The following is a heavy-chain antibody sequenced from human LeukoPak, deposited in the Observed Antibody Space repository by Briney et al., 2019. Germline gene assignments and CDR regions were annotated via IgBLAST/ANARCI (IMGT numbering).Heavy chain of an antibody. CDR2: INNGGSSA. D-gene: IGHD2-21*02. CDR1: GFTFSRYW. CDR3: ARDLWGDRDCFFDS. J-gene: IGHJ4*02. Sequence: PGGSLRLSCAASGFTFSRYWMHWVRQAPGKGLVWVSRINNGGSSASYGGPVEGRFTMSRDNAKNTIYLQMNSLRAEDTAVYFCARDLWGDRDCFFDSWGQGTLVTVSS. V-gene: IGHV3-74*01.